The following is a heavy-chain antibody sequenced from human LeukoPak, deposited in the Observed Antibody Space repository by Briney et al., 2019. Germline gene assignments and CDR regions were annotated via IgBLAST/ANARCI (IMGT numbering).Heavy chain of an antibody. V-gene: IGHV3-23*01. CDR2: ISYSGGT. D-gene: IGHD2-2*01. CDR1: GFTFSSYA. CDR3: AKVVIVPAATSKTYYFDS. Sequence: PGGSLRLSCAASGFTFSSYAMSWVRQAPGKGLEWVSLISYSGGTFYADSVTGRFTVSRDTSQNTLYLQLNSLRVEDTAVYYCAKVVIVPAATSKTYYFDSWGQGALVTVSS. J-gene: IGHJ4*02.